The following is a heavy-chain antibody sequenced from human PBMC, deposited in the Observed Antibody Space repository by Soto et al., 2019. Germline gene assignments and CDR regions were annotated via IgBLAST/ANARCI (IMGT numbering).Heavy chain of an antibody. D-gene: IGHD6-6*01. V-gene: IGHV3-21*01. CDR2: ISSSSSYI. CDR1: GFTFGSYS. CDR3: ARDIYSSSLGFDY. J-gene: IGHJ4*02. Sequence: EVQLVESGGGLVKPGGSLRLSCAASGFTFGSYSMNWVRQAPGKGLEWVSSISSSSSYIYYADSVKCRFTISRDNAKNSLYLQMNSLRAEDTAVYYCARDIYSSSLGFDYWGQGTLVTVSS.